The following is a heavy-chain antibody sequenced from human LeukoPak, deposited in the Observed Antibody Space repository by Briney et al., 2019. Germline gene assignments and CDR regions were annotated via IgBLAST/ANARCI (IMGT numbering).Heavy chain of an antibody. V-gene: IGHV3-15*01. CDR1: GFTFSNAW. Sequence: GSLRLSCAASGFTFSNAWMSWVRQAPGKGLEWVGRIKSKTDGGTTDYAAPVKGRFTISRDDSKSIAYLQMNSLKSEDTAVYYCTRDRVNNYWGQGTLVTVSS. J-gene: IGHJ4*02. CDR3: TRDRVNNY. CDR2: IKSKTDGGTT. D-gene: IGHD2-21*01.